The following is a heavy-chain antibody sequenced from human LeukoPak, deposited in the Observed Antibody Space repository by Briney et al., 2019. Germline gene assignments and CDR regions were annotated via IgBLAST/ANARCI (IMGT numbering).Heavy chain of an antibody. Sequence: SETLSLTCTVSGYSISSGYYWGWIRQPPGKGLEWIASIYHSGSTYYNPSLRSRVTISIDTSRNQFSLKLTSVTAADTAVYYCARETPAVRNNCFDPWGQGTLVTVSS. J-gene: IGHJ5*02. V-gene: IGHV4-38-2*02. CDR2: IYHSGST. D-gene: IGHD2-2*01. CDR1: GYSISSGYY. CDR3: ARETPAVRNNCFDP.